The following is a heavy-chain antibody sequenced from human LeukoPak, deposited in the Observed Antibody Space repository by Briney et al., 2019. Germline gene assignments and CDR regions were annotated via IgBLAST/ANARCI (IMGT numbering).Heavy chain of an antibody. CDR3: ARVGTGYMQGY. V-gene: IGHV3-72*01. D-gene: IGHD3-9*01. J-gene: IGHJ4*02. CDR2: TRNKANSYTT. Sequence: GGSLRLFCAASGFTFSVHYMVCVRQARGRGLEWVGRTRNKANSYTTEYAASVKGRFTISRDDSKNSVYLQMNSLKTEDTAVYYCARVGTGYMQGYWGQGTLVTVSS. CDR1: GFTFSVHY.